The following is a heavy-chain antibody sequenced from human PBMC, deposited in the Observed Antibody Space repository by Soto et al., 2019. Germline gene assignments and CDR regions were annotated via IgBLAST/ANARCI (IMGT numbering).Heavy chain of an antibody. CDR1: GFTVSGYA. V-gene: IGHV3-23*01. CDR2: ISRTGGST. CDR3: AKDNGPPGTNDWYFDL. Sequence: GGSRRRAWAASGFTVSGYAMSWVRQAPGKGLEWVSGISRTGGSTYYTDSVKGRFTISRDKSKSTLYVQMNSLRAEDTAVYYCAKDNGPPGTNDWYFDLWGRGTLVTVSS. J-gene: IGHJ2*01. D-gene: IGHD2-8*01.